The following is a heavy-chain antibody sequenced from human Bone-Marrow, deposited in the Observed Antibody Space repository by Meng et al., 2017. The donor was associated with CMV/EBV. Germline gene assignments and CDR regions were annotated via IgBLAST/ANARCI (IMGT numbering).Heavy chain of an antibody. CDR3: ARGYFENRRGIDL. J-gene: IGHJ5*02. CDR1: GFTFSSYG. D-gene: IGHD3-22*01. CDR2: IWFDGSIQ. Sequence: GESLKISCAASGFTFSSYGMHWVRQAPGKGLEWVAFIWFDGSIQYYADSVKGRFTISRDNAKNSLYLQMDSLRAEDTALYYCARGYFENRRGIDLWGQGTPVTVSS. V-gene: IGHV3-33*03.